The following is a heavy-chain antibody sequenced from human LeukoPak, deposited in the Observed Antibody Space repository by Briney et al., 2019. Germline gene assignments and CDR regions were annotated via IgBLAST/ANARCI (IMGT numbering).Heavy chain of an antibody. J-gene: IGHJ4*02. CDR1: GDSVSVNNVA. CDR3: TRGRTSPFDY. V-gene: IGHV6-1*01. Sequence: SPTLSLTFAISGDSVSVNNVAWKWLRQSPSRGLEWLGRTYYMSKWYNDYAVSVKSRITIKPDTTKNQFYLQLNCVTPEDNGVYYCTRGRTSPFDYWAQGPLVTVSS. CDR2: TYYMSKWYN.